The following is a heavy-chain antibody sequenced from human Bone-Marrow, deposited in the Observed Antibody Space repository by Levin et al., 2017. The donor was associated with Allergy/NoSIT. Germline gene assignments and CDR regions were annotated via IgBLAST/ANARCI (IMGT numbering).Heavy chain of an antibody. V-gene: IGHV4-31*02. CDR1: GDSISSDGYH. J-gene: IGHJ3*01. Sequence: KPSETLSLTCSVSGDSISSDGYHWSWIRQPPGKGLEWIGYIYYTGSTYYNSSLKSRLIISVDTSQNQFSLTLTSVPVADTALYFCARFAAYCSDDTCYGGKAFDVWGQGTMVIVSS. D-gene: IGHD2-15*01. CDR2: IYYTGST. CDR3: ARFAAYCSDDTCYGGKAFDV.